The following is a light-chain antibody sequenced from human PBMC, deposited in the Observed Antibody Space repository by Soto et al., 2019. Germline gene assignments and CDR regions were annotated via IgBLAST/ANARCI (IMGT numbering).Light chain of an antibody. CDR3: QQYYSFPLT. CDR2: AAS. V-gene: IGKV1-9*01. J-gene: IGKJ4*01. Sequence: DIQLTQSPSFLSASVGDRVTITCRASQDMNTYIAWYQQKPGKAPELLIYAASTLQSGVPSRFSGSGSGTDFTLTISCLQSEDFATYYCQQYYSFPLTFGGGTKVDIK. CDR1: QDMNTY.